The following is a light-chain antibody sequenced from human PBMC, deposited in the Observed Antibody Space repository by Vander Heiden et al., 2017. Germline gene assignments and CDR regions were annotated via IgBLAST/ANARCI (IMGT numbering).Light chain of an antibody. Sequence: QSVLTQPASVSGSPGQSITISCTGTSSDVGNYNFVSWYQQHPGKAPKLMIYEVNKRPSGFSNRFSGSKSGNTASLTISGLQAEDEADYYCCSYAGDRILVFGGGTKLTVL. J-gene: IGLJ2*01. V-gene: IGLV2-23*02. CDR1: SSDVGNYNF. CDR2: EVN. CDR3: CSYAGDRILV.